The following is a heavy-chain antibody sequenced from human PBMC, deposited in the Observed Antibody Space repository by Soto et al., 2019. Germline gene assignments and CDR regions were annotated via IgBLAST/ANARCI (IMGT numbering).Heavy chain of an antibody. V-gene: IGHV4-59*01. CDR3: ARRWGTYFDF. J-gene: IGHJ4*02. CDR1: GGSISSYY. CDR2: IYYSGST. Sequence: SETLSFTCTVSGGSISSYYWTWIRQPPGKGLEWIGYIYYSGSTNYNPSLKSRVTISVDTSKNQFSLKLSSVTAADTAGYYCARRWGTYFDFWGQGTLVTVSS. D-gene: IGHD7-27*01.